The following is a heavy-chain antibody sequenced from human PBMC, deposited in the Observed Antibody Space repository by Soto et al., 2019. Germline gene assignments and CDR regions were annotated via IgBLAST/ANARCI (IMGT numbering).Heavy chain of an antibody. CDR2: INPSGGRT. CDR1: GYTFINYY. Sequence: VSCKSSGYTFINYYVHWVRQAPGQGLEWMGMINPSGGRTTYPQKFQGRVTMTRDTSTSTVYVELSSLRSDDTAVFYCAREKASTSLLTHYYYAMDVWGQGTTVTVSS. CDR3: AREKASTSLLTHYYYAMDV. V-gene: IGHV1-46*01. J-gene: IGHJ6*02.